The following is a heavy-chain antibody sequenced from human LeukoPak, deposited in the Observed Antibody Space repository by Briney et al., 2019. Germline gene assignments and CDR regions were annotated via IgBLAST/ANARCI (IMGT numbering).Heavy chain of an antibody. J-gene: IGHJ3*02. V-gene: IGHV3-9*01. CDR1: GFTFDDYA. CDR3: AKDKTYYYDSSSAFDI. D-gene: IGHD3-22*01. Sequence: GGSLRLSCAASGFTFDDYAMHWVRQAPGKGLEWVSGISWNSGNIGYVDSVKGRFTISRDNAKNSLYLQMNSLRAEDTALYYCAKDKTYYYDSSSAFDIWGQGTMVTVSS. CDR2: ISWNSGNI.